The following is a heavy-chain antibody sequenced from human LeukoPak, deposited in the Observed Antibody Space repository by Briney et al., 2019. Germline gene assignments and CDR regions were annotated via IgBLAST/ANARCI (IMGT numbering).Heavy chain of an antibody. CDR2: INPNSGGT. J-gene: IGHJ6*03. Sequence: ASVKVSCKASGYTFTSYGITWVRQAPGQGLEWMGWINPNSGGTNYAQKFQGRVTMTRDTSISTAYMELSRLRSDDTAVYYCARVFGESWYFYMDVWGKGTTVTVSS. D-gene: IGHD3-10*01. V-gene: IGHV1-2*02. CDR1: GYTFTSYG. CDR3: ARVFGESWYFYMDV.